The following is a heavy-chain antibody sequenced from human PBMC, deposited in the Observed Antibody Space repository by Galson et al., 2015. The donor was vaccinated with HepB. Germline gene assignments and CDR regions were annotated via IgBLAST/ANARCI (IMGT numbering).Heavy chain of an antibody. D-gene: IGHD6-19*01. CDR3: AKDPSRLLEAGRLDS. CDR1: GFTFSSFC. J-gene: IGHJ4*02. V-gene: IGHV3-30*18. CDR2: ISHNGNSK. Sequence: SLRLSCAGSGFTFSSFCLHWVRQAPGKGLDWVAVISHNGNSKYSAAFVKGRFTISRDKSKTTVHQKMNRLTAEDTAVYYCAKDPSRLLEAGRLDSWGQGTLVTVSS.